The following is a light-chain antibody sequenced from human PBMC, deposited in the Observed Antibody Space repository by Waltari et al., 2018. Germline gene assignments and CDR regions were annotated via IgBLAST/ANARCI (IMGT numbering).Light chain of an antibody. CDR1: QSVSSN. CDR3: QQYNNWPPIP. J-gene: IGKJ3*01. V-gene: IGKV3-15*01. Sequence: EIVMTQSPATLSVSPGEKATLSCRASQSVSSNLAWYQQKPGQAPRLLIYGASTRATGIPARFSGSGSWTEFTLTISSMQSEDFAVYYCQQYNNWPPIPFGPGTKVDIK. CDR2: GAS.